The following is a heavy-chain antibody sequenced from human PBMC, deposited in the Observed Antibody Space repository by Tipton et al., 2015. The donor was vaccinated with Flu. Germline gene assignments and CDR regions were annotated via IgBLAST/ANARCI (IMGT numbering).Heavy chain of an antibody. CDR2: ISAYNGNT. CDR1: GYTFTSYG. D-gene: IGHD7-27*01. CDR3: ARVFTLGRPGDYYYYMDV. Sequence: QLVQSGAEVKKPGASVKVSCKASGYTFTSYGISWVRQAPGQGLEWMGWISAYNGNTNYAQKLQGRVTMTTDTSTSTAYMELRSLRSDDTAVYYCARVFTLGRPGDYYYYMDVWGKGTTVTVSS. J-gene: IGHJ6*03. V-gene: IGHV1-18*04.